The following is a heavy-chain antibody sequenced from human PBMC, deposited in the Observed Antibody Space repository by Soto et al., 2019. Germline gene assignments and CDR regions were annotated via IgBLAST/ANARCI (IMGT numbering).Heavy chain of an antibody. J-gene: IGHJ4*02. CDR3: AKRRGAGGHLDY. Sequence: PGGSLRLSCAASGFTFSTYWMHWFRQAPGKGLVWVSRISADESTTHYADSVKGRFTISRDNAKNTLYLQMNSLTAEDTAVYFCAKRRGAGGHLDYWGQGALVTVSS. CDR2: ISADESTT. CDR1: GFTFSTYW. V-gene: IGHV3-74*01. D-gene: IGHD2-15*01.